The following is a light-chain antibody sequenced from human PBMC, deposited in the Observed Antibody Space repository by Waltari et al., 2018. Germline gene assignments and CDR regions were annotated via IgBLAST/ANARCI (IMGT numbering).Light chain of an antibody. CDR1: SNDVGAYNY. CDR2: DVS. J-gene: IGLJ3*02. Sequence: QSALTQPRSVSGSPGQSVTISCTGTSNDVGAYNYVSWHQQHPGKAPKLMIYDVSKRPSGVPDRCSASKSVNTASLTISGLQAEDEADYYCCSYTGTYTHWVFGGGTKLTVL. V-gene: IGLV2-11*01. CDR3: CSYTGTYTHWV.